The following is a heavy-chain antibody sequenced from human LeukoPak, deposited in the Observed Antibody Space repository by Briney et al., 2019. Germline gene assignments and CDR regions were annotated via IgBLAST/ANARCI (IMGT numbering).Heavy chain of an antibody. CDR1: GFTFSSSW. J-gene: IGHJ4*02. CDR3: ASETFSSGWYRLDY. CDR2: IKQDGSEK. Sequence: GGSLRLSCAASGFTFSSSWMSWVRQAPGKGLEWVANIKQDGSEKYYVDSVKGRFTISRDNAKNSLYLQMNSLRAEDTAVYYCASETFSSGWYRLDYWGQGTLVTVSS. D-gene: IGHD6-19*01. V-gene: IGHV3-7*05.